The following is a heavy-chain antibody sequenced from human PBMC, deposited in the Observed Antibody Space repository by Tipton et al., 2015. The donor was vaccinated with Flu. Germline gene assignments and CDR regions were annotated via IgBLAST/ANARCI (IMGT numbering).Heavy chain of an antibody. Sequence: LRLSCTVSGASISSYYWSWIRQPPGKGLEWIGYIYYSGITNYNPSLKSRVTISVDTSKNQISLKLSSVTAADTAVYYCARYPERNYHWFGPWGQGALVTVSS. D-gene: IGHD1-7*01. CDR2: IYYSGIT. V-gene: IGHV4-59*12. J-gene: IGHJ5*02. CDR3: ARYPERNYHWFGP. CDR1: GASISSYY.